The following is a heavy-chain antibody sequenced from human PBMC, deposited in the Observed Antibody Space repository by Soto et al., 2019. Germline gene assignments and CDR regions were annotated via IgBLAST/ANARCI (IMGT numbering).Heavy chain of an antibody. V-gene: IGHV2-5*02. D-gene: IGHD2-15*01. J-gene: IGHJ5*02. CDR2: IYWDDDK. CDR1: GFSLSTSGVG. Sequence: QITLKESGPTLVKPTQTLTLTCTISGFSLSTSGVGVGWIRQPPGKALEWLALIYWDDDKRSRPSLKSRLTIYTNTSQTKLVLKMSTMDPVDTATYFCAHRPSYCSGGGCHSGFDPCGQGTLVTVSS. CDR3: AHRPSYCSGGGCHSGFDP.